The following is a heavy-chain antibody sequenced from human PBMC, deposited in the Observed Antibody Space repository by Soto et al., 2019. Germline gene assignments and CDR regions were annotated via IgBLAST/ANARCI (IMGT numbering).Heavy chain of an antibody. CDR2: ISPKSTYR. J-gene: IGHJ4*02. V-gene: IGHV3-11*06. D-gene: IGHD2-21*01. Sequence: LSLTCTVSGGSFSKSSYYWGWIRQAPGKGLEWLSHISPKSTYRNYADSVKGRFTISRDNTKSSLFLQMNSLGVEDTAVYYCARGGGGGLFEHWGQGVLVTVSS. CDR3: ARGGGGGLFEH. CDR1: GGSFSKSSYY.